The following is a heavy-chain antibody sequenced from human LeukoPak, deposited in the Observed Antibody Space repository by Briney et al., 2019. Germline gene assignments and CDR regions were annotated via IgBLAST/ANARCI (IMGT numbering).Heavy chain of an antibody. V-gene: IGHV3-30*04. CDR1: GFTFTDYA. D-gene: IGHD4-11*01. J-gene: IGHJ4*02. CDR3: ARSPYSNYPTSDY. CDR2: ISSDGRDT. Sequence: GRSLRLSCAASGFTFTDYAMHWVRQAPGKGLEWVALISSDGRDTYYADSVKGRFTISRDNSKNTLFLQMNSLRAEDTAVYYCARSPYSNYPTSDYWGQGTLVTVSS.